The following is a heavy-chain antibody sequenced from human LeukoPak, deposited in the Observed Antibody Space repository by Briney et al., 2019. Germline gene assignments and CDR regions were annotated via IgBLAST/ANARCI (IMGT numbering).Heavy chain of an antibody. CDR2: MNPNSGNT. V-gene: IGHV1-8*01. CDR3: ARGPWVYDSSGYYYGGLDY. Sequence: ASVKVSCKASGYTFTSYDINWVRQATGQGLEWMGWMNPNSGNTGYAQKFQGRVAMTRNTSISTAYMELSSLRSEDTAVYHCARGPWVYDSSGYYYGGLDYWGQGTLVTVSS. CDR1: GYTFTSYD. D-gene: IGHD3-22*01. J-gene: IGHJ4*02.